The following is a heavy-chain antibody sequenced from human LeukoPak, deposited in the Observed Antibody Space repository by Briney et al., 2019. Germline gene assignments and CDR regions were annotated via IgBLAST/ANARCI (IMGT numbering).Heavy chain of an antibody. D-gene: IGHD3-16*02. Sequence: ASVKVSCKASGYTFTTYAMNWVRQAPGQGLEWMGWISAYNGNTNYAQKFQGRVTMTTDTSTNTAYMELRSLRSDDTAVYYCAKDVVWGSYRYSDYWGQGTLVTVSS. CDR1: GYTFTTYA. CDR2: ISAYNGNT. J-gene: IGHJ4*02. V-gene: IGHV1-18*01. CDR3: AKDVVWGSYRYSDY.